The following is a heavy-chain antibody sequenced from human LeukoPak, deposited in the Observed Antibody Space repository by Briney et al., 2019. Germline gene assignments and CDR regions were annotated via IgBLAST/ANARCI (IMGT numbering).Heavy chain of an antibody. D-gene: IGHD5-12*01. CDR2: INHSGST. CDR1: GGSFSGYY. CDR3: ARGRYSGYEGRYYFDY. V-gene: IGHV4-34*01. Sequence: PSETLSLTCAVYGGSFSGYYWSWIRQPPGKGLEWIGEINHSGSTNYNPSLKSRVTISVDTSKNQFSLKLSSVTAADTAVYYCARGRYSGYEGRYYFDYWGQGTLVTVSS. J-gene: IGHJ4*02.